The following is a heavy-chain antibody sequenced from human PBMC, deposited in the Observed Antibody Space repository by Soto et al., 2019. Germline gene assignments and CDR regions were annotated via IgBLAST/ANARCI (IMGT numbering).Heavy chain of an antibody. D-gene: IGHD3-22*01. Sequence: EEQLVESGGGLVQSGGSLRVSCAASGFSFRSYAMNWVRQAPGKGLEWVSYISVGSGFIFYADSVKGRFTISRDDAKNSLYLQMNTLRGEDTAVYYCVRDDRWAFDIWGQGTMVTVSS. CDR1: GFSFRSYA. CDR2: ISVGSGFI. J-gene: IGHJ3*02. V-gene: IGHV3-48*01. CDR3: VRDDRWAFDI.